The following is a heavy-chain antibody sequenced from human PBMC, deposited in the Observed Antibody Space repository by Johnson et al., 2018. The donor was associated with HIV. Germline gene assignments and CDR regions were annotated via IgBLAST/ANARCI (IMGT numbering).Heavy chain of an antibody. CDR1: GFTFSDYY. D-gene: IGHD5-18*01. Sequence: QVQLVESGGGLVKPGGSLRLSCAASGFTFSDYYMNWIRQAPGKGLEWISYISSSGSTIYHADSVKGRFTISRDNAKNSLYLQMDSLRAEDTAVYYCARDRVRTARDGDECFDIWGQGTMVSVSS. CDR2: ISSSGSTI. CDR3: ARDRVRTARDGDECFDI. V-gene: IGHV3-11*04. J-gene: IGHJ3*02.